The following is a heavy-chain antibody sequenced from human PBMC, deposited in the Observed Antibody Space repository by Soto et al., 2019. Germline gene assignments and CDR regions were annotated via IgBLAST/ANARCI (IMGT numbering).Heavy chain of an antibody. V-gene: IGHV3-66*01. D-gene: IGHD3-22*01. J-gene: IGHJ6*03. CDR2: IYSGGNT. Sequence: GGSLRLSCAASGFTVSTNHMTWVRQAPGKGLEWVSVIYSGGNTYYADSVKGRFAISRDNSKNTLYLQLNSLRVEDTAVYYCARGLESGYPDYYYMDVWGKGTTVTVSS. CDR1: GFTVSTNH. CDR3: ARGLESGYPDYYYMDV.